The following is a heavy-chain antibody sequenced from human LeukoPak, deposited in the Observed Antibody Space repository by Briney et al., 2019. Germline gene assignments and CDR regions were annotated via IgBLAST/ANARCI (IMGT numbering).Heavy chain of an antibody. CDR1: DGSISSSSYY. J-gene: IGHJ4*02. CDR3: ARGKYDILTGHYYHLDY. CDR2: LYYSGRI. V-gene: IGHV4-39*01. Sequence: PSETLSLTCTVSDGSISSSSYYWAWIRQPPEKGLEWIASLYYSGRIYYNPSLESRVTISLDTSKNQFSLKLSSVTAADTAVYFCARGKYDILTGHYYHLDYWGQGNLVTVSS. D-gene: IGHD3-9*01.